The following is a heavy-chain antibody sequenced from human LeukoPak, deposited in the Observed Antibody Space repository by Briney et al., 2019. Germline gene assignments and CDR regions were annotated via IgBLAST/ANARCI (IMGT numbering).Heavy chain of an antibody. CDR1: GGSISSGSYY. CDR2: IYTSGST. CDR3: ARYGSGRVTSLLYFDL. D-gene: IGHD3-10*01. Sequence: TLSLTCTVSGGSISSGSYYWSWIRQPAGKGLEWIGRIYTSGSTNYNPSLKSRVTISVDTSKNQFSLKLSSVTAADTAVYYCARYGSGRVTSLLYFDLWGRGTLVTVSS. J-gene: IGHJ2*01. V-gene: IGHV4-61*02.